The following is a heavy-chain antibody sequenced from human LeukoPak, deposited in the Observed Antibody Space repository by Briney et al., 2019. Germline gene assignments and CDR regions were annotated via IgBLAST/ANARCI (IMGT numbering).Heavy chain of an antibody. D-gene: IGHD3-10*01. CDR3: ARFRSLGSKYYYYGMDV. J-gene: IGHJ6*04. Sequence: SQTLSLTCTVSGGSISSGGYYWSWIRPHPGKGLEWIGYIYYSGSTYYNPSLKSRVTISVDTSKNQFSLKLSSVTAADTAVYYCARFRSLGSKYYYYGMDVWGKGTTVTVSS. CDR1: GGSISSGGYY. V-gene: IGHV4-31*03. CDR2: IYYSGST.